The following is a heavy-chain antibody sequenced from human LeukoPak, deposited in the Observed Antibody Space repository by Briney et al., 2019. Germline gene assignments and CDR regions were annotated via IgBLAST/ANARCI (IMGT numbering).Heavy chain of an antibody. Sequence: GASVKVSCKASGYTFTGYYMHWVRQAPGQGLEWMGWINPNSGGTNYAQKFQGRVTMTRDTSISTAYMELSRLRSDDTAVYYCARDKGHIVVVTAQYYFDYWGQGTLVTVSS. CDR2: INPNSGGT. J-gene: IGHJ4*02. CDR3: ARDKGHIVVVTAQYYFDY. D-gene: IGHD2-21*02. V-gene: IGHV1-2*02. CDR1: GYTFTGYY.